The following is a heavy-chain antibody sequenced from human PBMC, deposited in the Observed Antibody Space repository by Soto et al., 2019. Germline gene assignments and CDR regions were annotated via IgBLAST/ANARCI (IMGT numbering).Heavy chain of an antibody. V-gene: IGHV1-18*01. Sequence: GKVAGNVSGYTFDSYCMSWVRQAPGQGLEWMGWIRAYNGNTNYAQKLQGRVTMKTDTSTSTDYMELRSLRSDDTAVYYCARVLDWFDPWGQGTLVSDSS. CDR2: IRAYNGNT. CDR3: ARVLDWFDP. CDR1: GYTFDSYC. J-gene: IGHJ5*02. D-gene: IGHD3-3*01.